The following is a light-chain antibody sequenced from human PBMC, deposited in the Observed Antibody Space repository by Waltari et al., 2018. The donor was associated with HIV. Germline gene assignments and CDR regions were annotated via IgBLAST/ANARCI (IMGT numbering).Light chain of an antibody. Sequence: QSALTKPASVSGSPGQSITISCSGTSSDVGAYNYVSWYRHHPGKAPELMIYEVFNRPSGVSNRFSGSKSDNTASLTISGLQADDEADYYCSSYTSRNTVVFGGGTKVTVL. CDR1: SSDVGAYNY. CDR3: SSYTSRNTVV. CDR2: EVF. V-gene: IGLV2-14*01. J-gene: IGLJ2*01.